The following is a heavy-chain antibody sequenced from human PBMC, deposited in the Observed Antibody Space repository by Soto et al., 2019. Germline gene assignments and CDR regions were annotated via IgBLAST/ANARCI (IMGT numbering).Heavy chain of an antibody. V-gene: IGHV2-70*11. Sequence: GSGPTLVNPTQTLTLTCTFSGFSLSTSGMCVSWIRQPPGKALEWLARIDWDDDKYYSTSLKTRLTISKDTSKNQVVLTMTNMDPVDTATYYCARYNWNDGNPPFDYWGQGTLVTVSS. CDR3: ARYNWNDGNPPFDY. CDR2: IDWDDDK. J-gene: IGHJ4*02. CDR1: GFSLSTSGMC. D-gene: IGHD1-20*01.